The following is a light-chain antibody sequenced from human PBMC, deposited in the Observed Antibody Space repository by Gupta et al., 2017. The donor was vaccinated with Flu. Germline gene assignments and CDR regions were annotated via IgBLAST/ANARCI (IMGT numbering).Light chain of an antibody. CDR1: SNDVAVYNY. V-gene: IGLV2-11*01. CDR3: YSYGGSYTLL. Sequence: QSALTQPRSVSGSPGQSVSISCTGTSNDVAVYNYVSWYQHHPGKAPKLMIYDVTKRPSGVPDSFSGSRSGNTASLTISGLQTEDEANYFCYSYGGSYTLLFGAGTKLTVL. J-gene: IGLJ2*01. CDR2: DVT.